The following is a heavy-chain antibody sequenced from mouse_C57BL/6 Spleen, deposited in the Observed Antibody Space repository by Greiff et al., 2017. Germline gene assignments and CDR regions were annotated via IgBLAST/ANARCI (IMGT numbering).Heavy chain of an antibody. J-gene: IGHJ4*01. CDR2: ISYDGSN. D-gene: IGHD2-3*01. CDR1: GYSITSGYY. Sequence: EVKLQESGPGLVKPSQSLSLTCSVTGYSITSGYYWNWIRQFPGNKLEWMGYISYDGSNNYNPSLKNRISITRDTSKNQFFLKLNSVTTEDTATYYCARGLDGYYPYYYAMDYWGQGTSVTVSS. CDR3: ARGLDGYYPYYYAMDY. V-gene: IGHV3-6*01.